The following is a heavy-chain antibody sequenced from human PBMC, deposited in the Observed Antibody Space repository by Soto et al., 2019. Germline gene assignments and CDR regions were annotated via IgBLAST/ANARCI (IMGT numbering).Heavy chain of an antibody. CDR3: AKGYGNYYYGMDV. D-gene: IGHD5-18*01. J-gene: IGHJ6*02. CDR2: ISYDGSNK. Sequence: PVGPLRLSCAASGFTFSSYGMHWVRQAPGKGLEWVAVISYDGSNKYYADSVKGRFTISRDNSKNTLYLQMNSLRAEDTAVYYCAKGYGNYYYGMDVWGQGTTVTVSS. V-gene: IGHV3-30*18. CDR1: GFTFSSYG.